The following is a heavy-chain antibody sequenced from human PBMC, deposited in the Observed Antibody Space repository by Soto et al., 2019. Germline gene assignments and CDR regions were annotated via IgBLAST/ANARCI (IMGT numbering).Heavy chain of an antibody. Sequence: SQTLSLTCTVSGGSISSSNYYWGWIRQPQGKGLERIGSIYYSGTTNYNPSLKSRVTISVDTSKNQFALKLSSVTAADTAMYYCARHRGYYDILTGYYTELNFDYWGQGTLVTVSS. CDR1: GGSISSSNYY. D-gene: IGHD3-9*01. CDR2: IYYSGTT. J-gene: IGHJ4*02. CDR3: ARHRGYYDILTGYYTELNFDY. V-gene: IGHV4-39*01.